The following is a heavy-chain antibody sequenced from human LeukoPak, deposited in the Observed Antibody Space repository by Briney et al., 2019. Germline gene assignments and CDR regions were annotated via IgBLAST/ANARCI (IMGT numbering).Heavy chain of an antibody. J-gene: IGHJ4*02. D-gene: IGHD6-13*01. V-gene: IGHV1-2*06. CDR1: GYTFTDYY. CDR3: ARDWPGYSSYGDF. CDR2: INPKRGGT. Sequence: GASVKVSCKASGYTFTDYYIHWVRQAPGQGLEWMGRINPKRGGTNYAQKFQGRVALTTDTSITTAYMELSGLTSDDTAMYYCARDWPGYSSYGDFWGQGALVTVSS.